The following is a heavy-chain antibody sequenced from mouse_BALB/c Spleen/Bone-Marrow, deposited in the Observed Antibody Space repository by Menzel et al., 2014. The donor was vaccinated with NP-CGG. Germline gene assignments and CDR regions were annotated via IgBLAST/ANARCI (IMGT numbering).Heavy chain of an antibody. CDR2: ISSVGSYT. J-gene: IGHJ2*01. CDR3: ARRGTGTGSYYLDY. CDR1: GFTFSNYG. Sequence: DVHLVESGGDLVKPGGSLKLSCAASGFTFSNYGMSWVRPTPDKRLEWVATISSVGSYTYYPDSVQGRFTISRGNAKNTLFLQMSSLKSEDTAMYYCARRGTGTGSYYLDYWGQGTTLTVSS. D-gene: IGHD4-1*01. V-gene: IGHV5-6*01.